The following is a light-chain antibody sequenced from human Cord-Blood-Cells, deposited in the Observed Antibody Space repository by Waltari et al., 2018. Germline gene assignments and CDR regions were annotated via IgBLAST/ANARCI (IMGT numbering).Light chain of an antibody. CDR1: SSNIGSNT. CDR2: SNN. Sequence: QSVLTQPPSASGTPGQRVTISCSGSSSNIGSNTVNWYQQLPGTAPKLLNYSNNQRPSGVPDRFSGSKSGPSASLAISGLQSEDEADYYCAAWDDSLNGVVFGGGTKLTVL. V-gene: IGLV1-44*01. CDR3: AAWDDSLNGVV. J-gene: IGLJ2*01.